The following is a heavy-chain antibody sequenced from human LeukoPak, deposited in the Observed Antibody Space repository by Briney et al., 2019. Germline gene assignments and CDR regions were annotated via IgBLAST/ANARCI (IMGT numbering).Heavy chain of an antibody. D-gene: IGHD3-3*01. CDR3: ARDFSGDSPFDY. V-gene: IGHV1-18*01. CDR1: GYTFTSYS. Sequence: GASVKVSCKASGYTFTSYSISWVRQAPGEGLEWMGWISAYNGNTNYAQKLQGRVTMTTDTSTSTAYMELRSPRSDDTAVYYCARDFSGDSPFDYWGQGTLVTVSS. J-gene: IGHJ4*02. CDR2: ISAYNGNT.